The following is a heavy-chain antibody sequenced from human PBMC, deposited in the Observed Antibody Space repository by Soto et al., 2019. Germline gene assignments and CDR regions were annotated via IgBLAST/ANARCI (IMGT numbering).Heavy chain of an antibody. Sequence: EVQLVESGGGLVQPGGSLRLSCAASGFTFSSYWMSWVRQAPGKGLAWVANIKQDGSEKYYVDSVKGRFTISRDNAKKPPYLQMDRLRAEDTGGYYFARDRGVGYCSSTSCYGFDYWGQGTLVTVSS. D-gene: IGHD2-2*01. CDR3: ARDRGVGYCSSTSCYGFDY. V-gene: IGHV3-7*04. CDR2: IKQDGSEK. J-gene: IGHJ4*02. CDR1: GFTFSSYW.